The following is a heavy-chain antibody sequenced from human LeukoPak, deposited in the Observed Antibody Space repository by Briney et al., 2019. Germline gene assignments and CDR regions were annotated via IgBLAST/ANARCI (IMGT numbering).Heavy chain of an antibody. J-gene: IGHJ4*02. V-gene: IGHV3-30*02. CDR3: AKEEVISGNHGVYFDY. CDR1: GFTFRSYV. CDR2: IGYDGNSN. D-gene: IGHD3-22*01. Sequence: AGGSLRLSCAASGFTFRSYVMHWVRQAPGKGLEGVGFIGYDGNSNYYVDSVKGRFPTSRDNSRSTPYLQMTSLRAEDTAVYYCAKEEVISGNHGVYFDYWGQGTLVTVSS.